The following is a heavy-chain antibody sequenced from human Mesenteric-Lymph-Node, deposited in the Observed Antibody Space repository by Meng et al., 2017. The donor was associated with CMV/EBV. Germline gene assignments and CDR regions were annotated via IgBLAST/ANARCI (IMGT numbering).Heavy chain of an antibody. CDR2: IKQDGSEK. CDR3: ARDLKGGMDV. CDR1: GFTFSSYW. Sequence: GESLKISCAASGFTFSSYWMSWVRQAPGKGLEWVANIKQDGSEKYYVDSVKGRFTISRDNAKNSLYLQMNSLRAEGTAVYYCARDLKGGMDVWGQGTTVTVSS. V-gene: IGHV3-7*01. J-gene: IGHJ6*02.